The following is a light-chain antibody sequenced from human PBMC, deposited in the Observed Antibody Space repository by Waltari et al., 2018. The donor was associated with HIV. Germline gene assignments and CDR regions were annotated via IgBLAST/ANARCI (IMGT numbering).Light chain of an antibody. CDR1: SSDVGGYNY. Sequence: QSALTQPASVSGSPGQSITISCTGTSSDVGGYNYVSWYQQHPGKAPKLMIYDVSKRPSGVSNRFSGSKSGNTASLTISGLQAEYEADYYCNSFTSSSTWVFGGGTKLTVL. CDR3: NSFTSSSTWV. J-gene: IGLJ3*02. V-gene: IGLV2-14*03. CDR2: DVS.